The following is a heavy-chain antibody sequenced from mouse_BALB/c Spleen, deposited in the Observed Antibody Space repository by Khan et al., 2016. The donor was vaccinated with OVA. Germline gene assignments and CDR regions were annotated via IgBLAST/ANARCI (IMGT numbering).Heavy chain of an antibody. CDR3: ARLAYYYNGEGFAY. D-gene: IGHD1-1*01. V-gene: IGHV5-6*01. CDR2: ISSGGSYT. J-gene: IGHJ3*01. Sequence: EVELVESGGDLVKPGGSLKLSCAASGFTFSTYGMSWVRQTPDKRLEWVATISSGGSYTYYPDNVKGRFTISRDNAKNTLYLQMSSLKSEDTAMYYCARLAYYYNGEGFAYWGQGTLVTVSA. CDR1: GFTFSTYG.